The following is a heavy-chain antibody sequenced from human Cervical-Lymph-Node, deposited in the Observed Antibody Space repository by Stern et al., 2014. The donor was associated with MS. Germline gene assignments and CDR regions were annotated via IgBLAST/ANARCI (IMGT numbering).Heavy chain of an antibody. CDR2: IIPMFGKP. CDR1: GGTFNNYA. Sequence: QLVQSGADVKKPGSSVKVSCKASGGTFNNYAISWVRQAPGQGLEWMGGIIPMFGKPTYPQNVQGRIPMTADESTSTVYMEVSSLRSEDTAMYYCAKEMRHFDWSDGMDVWGRGTTVIVSS. J-gene: IGHJ6*02. CDR3: AKEMRHFDWSDGMDV. D-gene: IGHD2-21*01. V-gene: IGHV1-69*01.